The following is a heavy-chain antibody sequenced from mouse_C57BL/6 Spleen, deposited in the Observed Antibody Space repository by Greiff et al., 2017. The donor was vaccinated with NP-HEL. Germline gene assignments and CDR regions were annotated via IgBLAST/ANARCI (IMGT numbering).Heavy chain of an antibody. V-gene: IGHV5-12*01. CDR2: ISNGGGST. J-gene: IGHJ4*01. CDR1: GFTFSDYY. D-gene: IGHD2-4*01. Sequence: EVQVVESGGGLVQPGGSLKLSCAASGFTFSDYYMYWVRQTPEKRLEWVAYISNGGGSTYYPDTVKGRFTISRDNAKNTLYLQMSRLKSEDTAMYYCARGDYDYDDYARDYWGQGTSVTVSS. CDR3: ARGDYDYDDYARDY.